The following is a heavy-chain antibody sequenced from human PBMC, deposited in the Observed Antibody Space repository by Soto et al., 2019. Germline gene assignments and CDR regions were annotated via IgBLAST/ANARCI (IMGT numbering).Heavy chain of an antibody. CDR3: ATDYDILTGTDY. CDR2: IYYSGST. V-gene: IGHV4-39*01. D-gene: IGHD3-9*01. CDR1: GGSISSSSYY. J-gene: IGHJ4*02. Sequence: QLQLQESGPGLVKPSETLSLTCTVSGGSISSSSYYWGWIRQPPGKGLEWIGSIYYSGSTYYNPSLKSRVTISVDTSKNQFSLKLSSVTAADTAVYYCATDYDILTGTDYLGQGTLVTVSS.